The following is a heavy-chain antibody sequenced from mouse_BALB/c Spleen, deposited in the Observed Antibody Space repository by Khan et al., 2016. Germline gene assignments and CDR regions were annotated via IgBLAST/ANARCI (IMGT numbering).Heavy chain of an antibody. CDR2: IWGDGRT. CDR3: SSDYDGFAY. J-gene: IGHJ3*01. D-gene: IGHD2-12*01. V-gene: IGHV2-6-7*01. CDR1: GFSLTGYG. Sequence: QMQLQQSGPGLVAPSQSLSITCTVSGFSLTGYGVNWVRQPPGKGLEWLGKIWGDGRTDYNSALKSRVSISKDNSKSQVFLKMNRLQTDDTANYYCSSDYDGFAYWGQGTLVIVSA.